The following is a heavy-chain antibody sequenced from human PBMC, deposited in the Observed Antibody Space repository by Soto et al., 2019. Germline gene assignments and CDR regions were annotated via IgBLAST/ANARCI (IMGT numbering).Heavy chain of an antibody. CDR2: INHSGST. Sequence: SETLSLTCAVYGGSFSGYYWSWIRQPPGKGLEWIGEINHSGSTNYNPSLKSRVTISVDTSNNQFSLKLSSVTAADTAVYYCARGLGVVVVDFGPNDYWGQGTLVTVSS. J-gene: IGHJ4*02. CDR1: GGSFSGYY. V-gene: IGHV4-34*01. CDR3: ARGLGVVVVDFGPNDY. D-gene: IGHD2-15*01.